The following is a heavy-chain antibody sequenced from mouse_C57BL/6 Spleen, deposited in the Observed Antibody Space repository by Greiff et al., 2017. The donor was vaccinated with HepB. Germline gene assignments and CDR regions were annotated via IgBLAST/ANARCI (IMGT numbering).Heavy chain of an antibody. CDR1: GFSLTSYG. Sequence: QVQLKESGPGLVAPSQSLSITCTVSGFSLTSYGVHWVRQPPGKGLEWLVVIWSDGSTTYNSALKSRLSISKDNSKSQVFLKMNSLQTDDTAMYYCARHRGYYGSSPMDDWGQGTSVTVSS. CDR3: ARHRGYYGSSPMDD. J-gene: IGHJ4*01. V-gene: IGHV2-6-1*01. CDR2: IWSDGST. D-gene: IGHD1-1*01.